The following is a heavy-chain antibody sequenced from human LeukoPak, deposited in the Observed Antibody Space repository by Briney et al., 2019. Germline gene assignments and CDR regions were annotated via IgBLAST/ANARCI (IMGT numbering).Heavy chain of an antibody. CDR1: GFTFSSYA. V-gene: IGHV3-30-3*01. D-gene: IGHD3-10*01. J-gene: IGHJ4*02. CDR2: ISYDGSSK. Sequence: PGGSLRLSCAASGFTFSSYAMHWVRQAPGKGLEWVILISYDGSSKYYADSVKGRFTIPRDNSKNTLYLQMNSLRAEDTAVYYCARGYYYGSNWGQGTLVTVPS. CDR3: ARGYYYGSN.